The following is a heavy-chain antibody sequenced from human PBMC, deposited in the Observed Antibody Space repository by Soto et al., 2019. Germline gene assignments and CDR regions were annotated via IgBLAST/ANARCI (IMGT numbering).Heavy chain of an antibody. V-gene: IGHV3-74*01. CDR3: VKMGGFGF. D-gene: IGHD3-16*01. CDR1: GVTASNCW. J-gene: IGHJ4*02. CDR2: VNSDGRRT. Sequence: GVSLRLSCVVSGVTASNCWMHWDRHAPGKGLVWLSRVNSDGRRTRYADCVKGRFTISRDNANNTVFAQMNSLRAEVTAVYYWVKMGGFGFWGQGAVVTVAS.